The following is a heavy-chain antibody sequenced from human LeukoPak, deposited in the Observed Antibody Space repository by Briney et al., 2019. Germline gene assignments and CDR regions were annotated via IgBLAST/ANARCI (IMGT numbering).Heavy chain of an antibody. Sequence: GESLKISCKGSGYSFTSYWIGWVRQMPGKGLEWMGIIYPGGSDTRYSPSFQGQVTISADKSISTAYLQWSSLKASDTAMYYCATQKPYYYDSSGYFDYWGQGTLVTVSS. CDR2: IYPGGSDT. CDR3: ATQKPYYYDSSGYFDY. CDR1: GYSFTSYW. J-gene: IGHJ4*02. D-gene: IGHD3-22*01. V-gene: IGHV5-51*01.